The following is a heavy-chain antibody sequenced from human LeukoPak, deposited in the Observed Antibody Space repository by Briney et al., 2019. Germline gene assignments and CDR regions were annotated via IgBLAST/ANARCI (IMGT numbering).Heavy chain of an antibody. CDR2: IGTAGDT. V-gene: IGHV3-13*04. Sequence: GGSLRLSCVASGFTFRSYDMFWVRQPTGKGLEWVSGIGTAGDTNYADSVKGRFTISRENAKNSLYLQMNSLRAGGTAVYYCARGSSYDILSRYYGMDVWGQGTTVTVSS. CDR3: ARGSSYDILSRYYGMDV. J-gene: IGHJ6*02. CDR1: GFTFRSYD. D-gene: IGHD3-9*01.